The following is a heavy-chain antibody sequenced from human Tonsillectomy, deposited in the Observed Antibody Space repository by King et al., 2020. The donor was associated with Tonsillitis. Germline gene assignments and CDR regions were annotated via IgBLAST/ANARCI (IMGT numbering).Heavy chain of an antibody. CDR2: INHSGNT. V-gene: IGHV4-34*01. Sequence: VQLPQWGAGLSKPSETLSLTCALYGGSFSDYYWSWIRQPPRKGLEWIGEINHSGNTNYNPSLNSRVTMSVDTSKNQFSLRLSSVTAADTAVYYCARRVYYDGSGSRRDWYFDLWGRGTLVTVSS. CDR1: GGSFSDYY. CDR3: ARRVYYDGSGSRRDWYFDL. D-gene: IGHD3-22*01. J-gene: IGHJ2*01.